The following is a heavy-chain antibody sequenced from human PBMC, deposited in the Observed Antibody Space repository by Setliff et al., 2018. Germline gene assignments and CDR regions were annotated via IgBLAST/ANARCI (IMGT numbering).Heavy chain of an antibody. J-gene: IGHJ3*02. CDR1: GFTFRNYG. V-gene: IGHV3-33*03. CDR2: IWFDGGNE. CDR3: AKLGIDDFDI. D-gene: IGHD7-27*01. Sequence: PGGSLRLSCAASGFTFRNYGMHWVRQAPGKGPEWVAVIWFDGGNEFYVDSVKGRFTISRDDNTVYLQMNSLRPEDTAVYFCAKLGIDDFDIWGQGTMVTVSS.